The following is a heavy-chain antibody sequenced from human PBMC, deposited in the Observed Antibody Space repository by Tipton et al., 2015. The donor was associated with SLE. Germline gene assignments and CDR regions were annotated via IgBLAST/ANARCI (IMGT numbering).Heavy chain of an antibody. CDR3: ARAPHLAGSYYYYYMDV. CDR1: GGSISSGSYY. CDR2: IYTSGST. J-gene: IGHJ6*03. Sequence: TLSLTCTVSGGSISSGSYYWSWIRQPAGKGLEWIGRIYTSGSTNYNPSLKSRVTISIDTSKNQFSLKLSSVTAADMAVYYCARAPHLAGSYYYYYMDVWGKGTTVTISS. V-gene: IGHV4-61*02. D-gene: IGHD2-15*01.